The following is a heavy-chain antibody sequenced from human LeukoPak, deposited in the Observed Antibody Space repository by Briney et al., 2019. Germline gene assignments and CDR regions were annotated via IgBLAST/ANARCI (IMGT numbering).Heavy chain of an antibody. CDR1: GHTFTSYD. CDR2: MNPNSGNT. Sequence: ASVKVSCKASGHTFTSYDINWVRQATGQGLEWMGWMNPNSGNTGYAQKFQGRVTMTRNTSISTAYMELSSLRSEDTAVYYCARFYRAEGYFDYWGQGTLVTVSS. V-gene: IGHV1-8*01. D-gene: IGHD2/OR15-2a*01. CDR3: ARFYRAEGYFDY. J-gene: IGHJ4*02.